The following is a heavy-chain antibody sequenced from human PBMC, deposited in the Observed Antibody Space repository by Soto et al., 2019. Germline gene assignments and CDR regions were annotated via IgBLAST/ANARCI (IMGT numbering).Heavy chain of an antibody. D-gene: IGHD2-21*01. V-gene: IGHV3-23*01. CDR1: GFTFSTYA. J-gene: IGHJ4*02. Sequence: GGSLSLSCAASGFTFSTYAMTWVRQAPGRGLEWVSTILHDETPFYTDSVKGRFTISRDNVRGTLYLQMNGLRVEDAALYFCAKDLFPTSGQRFFFESWGQGSLVTVYS. CDR2: ILHDETP. CDR3: AKDLFPTSGQRFFFES.